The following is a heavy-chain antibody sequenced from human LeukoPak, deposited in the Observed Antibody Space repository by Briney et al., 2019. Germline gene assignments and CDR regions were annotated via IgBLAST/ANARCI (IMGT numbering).Heavy chain of an antibody. CDR1: GYTFTSYA. J-gene: IGHJ4*02. CDR3: ARDTPSLRKSYGYDY. CDR2: INTNTGNP. D-gene: IGHD5-18*01. V-gene: IGHV7-4-1*02. Sequence: PRASVKVSCKASGYTFTSYAMNWVRQAPGQGLEWMGWINTNTGNPTYAQGFTGRFVFSLDTSVSTAYLQISSLKAEDTAVYYCARDTPSLRKSYGYDYWGQGTLVTVSS.